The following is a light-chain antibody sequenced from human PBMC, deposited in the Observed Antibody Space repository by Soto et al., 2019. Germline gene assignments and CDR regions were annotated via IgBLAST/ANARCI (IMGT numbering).Light chain of an antibody. V-gene: IGKV1-5*01. CDR1: QGISSY. CDR2: DAS. CDR3: QHYNGYRWT. Sequence: DIQMTQSPSSLSASTGDRVTITCRASQGISSYLAWYQQKPGKAPKLLIFDASNLKSGVPSRFSGSGSGTEFTLTISSLRPDDFATYYCQHYNGYRWTFGQGTKVDIK. J-gene: IGKJ1*01.